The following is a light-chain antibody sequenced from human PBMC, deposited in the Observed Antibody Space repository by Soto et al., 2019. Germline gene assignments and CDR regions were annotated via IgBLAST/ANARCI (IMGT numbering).Light chain of an antibody. CDR3: QHYKTYSRT. J-gene: IGKJ1*01. CDR1: QSISSW. CDR2: DGS. V-gene: IGKV1-5*01. Sequence: DIRMTQSPSTLSASVGDIVTITCRASQSISSWLAWYQQKPGKAPKLMIYDGSSFESGVPSRFSGSGSGTECTLTISSLQPDDSATYYCQHYKTYSRTFGQGTKVDIK.